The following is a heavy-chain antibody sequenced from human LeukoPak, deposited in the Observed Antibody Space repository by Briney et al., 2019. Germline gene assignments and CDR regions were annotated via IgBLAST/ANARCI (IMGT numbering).Heavy chain of an antibody. V-gene: IGHV3-21*01. CDR2: ISSSSSYI. Sequence: GGSLRLSCAASGFTFSSYSMNWVRQAPGKGLEWVSSISSSSSYIYYADSVKGRFTISRDNAKNSLYLQMNSLRAEDTAVYYCARDRGSYTIGYFDYWGQGTLVTVSS. D-gene: IGHD1-1*01. CDR1: GFTFSSYS. CDR3: ARDRGSYTIGYFDY. J-gene: IGHJ4*02.